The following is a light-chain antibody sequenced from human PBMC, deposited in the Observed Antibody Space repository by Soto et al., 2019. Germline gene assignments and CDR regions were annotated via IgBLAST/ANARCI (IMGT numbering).Light chain of an antibody. CDR2: LNSDGSH. CDR3: QIWGTGTYVV. V-gene: IGLV4-69*01. Sequence: QLVLTQSPSASASLGASVKLTCTLSSGHSSYAIAWHQQQPEKGPRYLMKLNSDGSHSKGDGIPDRFSGSSSGAERYLTSSSLQSEDEADYYCQIWGTGTYVVFGGGTKLTVL. CDR1: SGHSSYA. J-gene: IGLJ2*01.